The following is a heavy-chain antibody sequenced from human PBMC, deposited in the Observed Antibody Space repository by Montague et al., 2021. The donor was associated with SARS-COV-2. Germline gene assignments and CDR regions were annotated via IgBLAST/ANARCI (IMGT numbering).Heavy chain of an antibody. V-gene: IGHV4-59*01. D-gene: IGHD3-22*01. CDR3: ARGGGYYNYGLDV. Sequence: SETLSLTCTVTGGPISIYYWRWTRQPPGRGLAWIGYTYYSGSTDYSPSLKSRVTISLDTSKNQFSLKVTSVTAADTAVYYCARGGGYYNYGLDVWGPGTTVTVSS. J-gene: IGHJ6*02. CDR1: GGPISIYY. CDR2: TYYSGST.